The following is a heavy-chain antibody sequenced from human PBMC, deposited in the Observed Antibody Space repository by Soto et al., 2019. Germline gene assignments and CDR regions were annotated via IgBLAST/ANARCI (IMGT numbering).Heavy chain of an antibody. Sequence: SETLSLTCAVSGGSISTSVWWTWVRQLPGKGLEWIGEIFHSRSINYNPSLQNRVTISADSSQSQFSLKLTSLTAADTALYYCATRSTTQDGLEVSGQGTMVTVSS. J-gene: IGHJ3*01. CDR3: ATRSTTQDGLEV. V-gene: IGHV4-4*02. CDR1: GGSISTSVW. CDR2: IFHSRSI. D-gene: IGHD1-26*01.